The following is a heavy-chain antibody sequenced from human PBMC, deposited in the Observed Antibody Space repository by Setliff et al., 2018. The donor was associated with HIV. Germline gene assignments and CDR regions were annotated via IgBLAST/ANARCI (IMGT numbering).Heavy chain of an antibody. CDR2: IYYRGST. Sequence: ETLSLTCTVSGGSISSSSYYWGWIRQPPGKGLQWIGSIYYRGSTYYNPSLKSRVTISVDTSKNQFSLKLRSVTAADTALYYCARGRYRSRWYASDHYYIDVWGKGTTVTVSS. D-gene: IGHD6-13*01. V-gene: IGHV4-39*01. J-gene: IGHJ6*03. CDR1: GGSISSSSYY. CDR3: ARGRYRSRWYASDHYYIDV.